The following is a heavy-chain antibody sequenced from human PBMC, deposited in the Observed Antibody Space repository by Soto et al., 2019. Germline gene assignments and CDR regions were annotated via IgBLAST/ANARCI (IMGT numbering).Heavy chain of an antibody. V-gene: IGHV3-30-3*01. CDR1: GFTFSSYA. D-gene: IGHD5-12*01. CDR2: ISYDGSNK. Sequence: GGSLRLSCAASGFTFSSYAMHWVRQAPGKGLEWVAVISYDGSNKYYADSVKGRFTISRDNSKNTLYLQMNSLRAEDTAVYYCARGLLVATIYYYGMDVWGQGTTVTVSS. J-gene: IGHJ6*02. CDR3: ARGLLVATIYYYGMDV.